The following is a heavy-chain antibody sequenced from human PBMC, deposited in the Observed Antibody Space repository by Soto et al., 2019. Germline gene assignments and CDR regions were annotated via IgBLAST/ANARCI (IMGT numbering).Heavy chain of an antibody. CDR2: IASDGSSQ. D-gene: IGHD3-10*01. CDR1: GFTLSTYA. J-gene: IGHJ4*02. Sequence: QVQLVESGGGVVQPGTSLRLSCAASGFTLSTYAMHWVRQAPGKGLEWVAVIASDGSSQYYADSVKGRFTVSRDSSRNTLYLQMNSLRTGDTAVYFCARDVGSYWGQGTQVSVST. CDR3: ARDVGSY. V-gene: IGHV3-30-3*01.